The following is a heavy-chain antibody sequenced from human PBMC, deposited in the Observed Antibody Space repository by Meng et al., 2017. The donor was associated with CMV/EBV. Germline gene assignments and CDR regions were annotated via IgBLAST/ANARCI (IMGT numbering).Heavy chain of an antibody. CDR1: GGSIRSYY. D-gene: IGHD2-2*01. J-gene: IGHJ4*02. CDR3: ARTDCSSTSCYLNY. CDR2: IYSSGGT. Sequence: TVSGGSIRSYYWSWSRQPAGKGLEWIGRIYSSGGTNYKSSLKSRVTMSVDTSRNQFFLKLSSVTAADTAVYYCARTDCSSTSCYLNYWGQGTLVTVSS. V-gene: IGHV4-4*07.